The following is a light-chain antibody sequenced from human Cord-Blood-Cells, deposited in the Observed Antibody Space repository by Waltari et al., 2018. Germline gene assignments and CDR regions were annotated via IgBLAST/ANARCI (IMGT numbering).Light chain of an antibody. Sequence: DIQMTKSPSSLSASVGDRVTITCRASQSISSYLNWYQQKPGKAPKLLIYAASSLQSGVPSRFSGSGSGTDFTLTISSLQPEDFATYYCQQSYSTPQELTFGGGTKVEIK. CDR2: AAS. CDR1: QSISSY. V-gene: IGKV1-39*01. CDR3: QQSYSTPQELT. J-gene: IGKJ4*01.